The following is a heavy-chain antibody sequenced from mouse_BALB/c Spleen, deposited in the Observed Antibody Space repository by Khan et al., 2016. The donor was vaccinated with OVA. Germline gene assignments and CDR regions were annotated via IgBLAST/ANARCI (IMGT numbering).Heavy chain of an antibody. Sequence: QVQLKQSGPGLVRPSQTLSITCTVSGFSLTTYGVHWVRQSPVMGLEWLGVIRCEGKNDFNAAFISRLSITKDNSKSQVFFKMNSLQADDTAMYYCARNSYMYDFTYWGQGTLVTVSA. CDR3: ARNSYMYDFTY. CDR1: GFSLTTYG. V-gene: IGHV2-2*01. J-gene: IGHJ3*01. D-gene: IGHD2-14*01. CDR2: IRCEGKN.